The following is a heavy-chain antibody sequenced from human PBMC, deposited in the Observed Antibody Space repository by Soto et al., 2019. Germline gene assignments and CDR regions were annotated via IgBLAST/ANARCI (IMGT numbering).Heavy chain of an antibody. V-gene: IGHV3-23*01. CDR2: ICGSGAST. CDR3: ARYIPGVRYYGMDV. J-gene: IGHJ6*02. Sequence: PGGSLRLSCAASGFTFSSYAMSLVRQAPGKGLEGVSAICGSGASTYYADSVKGRFSISRDNSGNTLFLEMSSLRAEDTAVYYCARYIPGVRYYGMDVWGQGTTVTVSS. D-gene: IGHD2-2*01. CDR1: GFTFSSYA.